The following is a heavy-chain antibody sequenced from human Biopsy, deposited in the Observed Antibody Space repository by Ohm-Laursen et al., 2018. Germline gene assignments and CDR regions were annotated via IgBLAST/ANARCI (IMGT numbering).Heavy chain of an antibody. D-gene: IGHD2-8*01. V-gene: IGHV4-4*07. CDR1: GGTISNFY. J-gene: IGHJ3*02. Sequence: SDTLSLTCYVSGGTISNFYWSWIRQPAGKGLEWIGRIYSSGFIVYNPSLKSQVSMSIDTSKNQFSLKLASVTAADTAMYFCARDGDFGGFCTKGVCSGTLDMWGQGTMVAVSP. CDR3: ARDGDFGGFCTKGVCSGTLDM. CDR2: IYSSGFI.